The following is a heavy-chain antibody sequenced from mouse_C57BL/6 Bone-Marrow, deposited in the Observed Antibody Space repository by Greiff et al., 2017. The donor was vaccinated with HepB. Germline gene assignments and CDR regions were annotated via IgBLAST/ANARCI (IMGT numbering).Heavy chain of an antibody. CDR2: ISSGGSDT. CDR3: ARGVVNYYGSSYYYAKDC. D-gene: IGHD1-1*01. V-gene: IGHV5-6*01. CDR1: GFTFSSYG. J-gene: IGHJ4*01. Sequence: EVQGVESGGDLVKPGGSLKLTCAASGFTFSSYGMSWVRQTPDKRLEWVATISSGGSDTYYPDSVKGRFTISRDNAKNTLYLQMSSLKSEDTDMYYCARGVVNYYGSSYYYAKDCGGQGTSITVTS.